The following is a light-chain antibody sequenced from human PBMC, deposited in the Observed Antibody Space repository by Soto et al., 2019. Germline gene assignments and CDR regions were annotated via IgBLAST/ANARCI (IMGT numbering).Light chain of an antibody. CDR3: CSYAGMG. J-gene: IGLJ2*01. CDR2: EGS. Sequence: QSALTQPAAVSGSPGQSITISCTGTSSDVGSYNLVSWYQQHPGKAPKLMIYEGSKRPSGVSNRFSGSKSGNTASLTISGLQAEDEADYYCCSYAGMGFGGGTKLTVL. V-gene: IGLV2-23*01. CDR1: SSDVGSYNL.